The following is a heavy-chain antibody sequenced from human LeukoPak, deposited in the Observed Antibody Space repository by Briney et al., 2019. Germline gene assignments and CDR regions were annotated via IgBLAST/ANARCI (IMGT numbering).Heavy chain of an antibody. Sequence: SETLSLTCTVSGGSISSSSYYWGWIRQPPGKGLEWIGSIYYSGSTYYNPSLKSRVTISVDTSKNQFSLKLSSVTTADTAVYYCARGDLYYYDSSGYPTTSSFDYWGQGTLVTVSS. CDR2: IYYSGST. D-gene: IGHD3-22*01. V-gene: IGHV4-39*01. CDR1: GGSISSSSYY. CDR3: ARGDLYYYDSSGYPTTSSFDY. J-gene: IGHJ4*02.